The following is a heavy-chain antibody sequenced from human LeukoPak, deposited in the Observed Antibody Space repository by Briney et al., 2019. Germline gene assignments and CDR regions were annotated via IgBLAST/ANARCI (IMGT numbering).Heavy chain of an antibody. Sequence: SETLSLTCAVYGGSFSGYYWSWIRQPPGKGLEWIGEINHSGSTNYNPSLKSRVTISVDTSKNQFSLKLSSVTAADTAVYYCARRRGTFDYWGQGTLVTVSS. CDR2: INHSGST. CDR3: ARRRGTFDY. D-gene: IGHD6-25*01. J-gene: IGHJ4*02. V-gene: IGHV4-34*01. CDR1: GGSFSGYY.